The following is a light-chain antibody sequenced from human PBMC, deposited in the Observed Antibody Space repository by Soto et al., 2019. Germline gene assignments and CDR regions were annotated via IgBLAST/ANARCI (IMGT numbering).Light chain of an antibody. CDR1: GSVVGGYDY. CDR3: CSFAGSYNFYV. V-gene: IGLV2-8*01. Sequence: QSALTQPPSASGSLGQSVTISCTGTGSVVGGYDYVSWYQQHPGKPPQLMIYGVSKRPSGVPDRFSGSKSGNTASLTVSGLQPEDEADYYCCSFAGSYNFYVFGAGTQLTVL. J-gene: IGLJ1*01. CDR2: GVS.